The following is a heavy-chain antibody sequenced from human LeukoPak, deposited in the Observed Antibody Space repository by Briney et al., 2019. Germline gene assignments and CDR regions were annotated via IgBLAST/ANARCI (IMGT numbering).Heavy chain of an antibody. CDR2: ISSSGSTI. J-gene: IGHJ6*03. CDR3: ARSRPDSYSSSWYTSGYYYYYMDV. V-gene: IGHV3-11*01. D-gene: IGHD6-13*01. CDR1: GFTFSDYY. Sequence: GGSLRLSCAASGFTFSDYYMSWIRQAPGKGLEWVSYISSSGSTIYYADSVKGRFTISRDNAKNSLYLQMNSLRAEDTAVYYCARSRPDSYSSSWYTSGYYYYYMDVWGKGTTVTVSS.